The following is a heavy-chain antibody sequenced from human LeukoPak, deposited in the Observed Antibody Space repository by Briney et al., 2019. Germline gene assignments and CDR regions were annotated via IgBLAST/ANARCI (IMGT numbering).Heavy chain of an antibody. CDR2: INSDGSST. Sequence: GGSLRLSCVASGFTFSSYWMHWVRQAPGKGLVWVSHINSDGSSTTYADSVKGRFTISRDNAKNTLYLQMNSLRAEDTAVYYCARDGLAAITFDYWGQGVLVTVSS. D-gene: IGHD5-24*01. CDR3: ARDGLAAITFDY. J-gene: IGHJ4*02. CDR1: GFTFSSYW. V-gene: IGHV3-74*01.